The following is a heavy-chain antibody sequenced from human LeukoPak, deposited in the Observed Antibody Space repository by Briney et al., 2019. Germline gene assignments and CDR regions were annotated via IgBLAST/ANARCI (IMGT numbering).Heavy chain of an antibody. Sequence: KPSETLSLTCVVSGGSITGYYWTWVRQPPGEGLEYIGHILHTGRSSYNPSLRSRATMSVDTSKNQFSLKLTSVTAADTAVYYCARYTSGGLEYWGQGALVTVSP. CDR2: ILHTGRS. CDR1: GGSITGYY. CDR3: ARYTSGGLEY. D-gene: IGHD6-19*01. V-gene: IGHV4-59*08. J-gene: IGHJ4*02.